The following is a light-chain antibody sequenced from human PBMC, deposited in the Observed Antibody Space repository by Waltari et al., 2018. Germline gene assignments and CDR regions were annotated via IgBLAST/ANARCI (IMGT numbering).Light chain of an antibody. CDR1: QSISSW. V-gene: IGKV1-5*03. Sequence: DIQMTQSPSTPSASVGDRVTITCRASQSISSWLAWYQQKPGKAPKLLIYKASSLESGVPSRFSGSGSGTEFTLTISSLQPDDFVTYYCQQYNSYPLTFGGGTKVEIK. CDR3: QQYNSYPLT. CDR2: KAS. J-gene: IGKJ4*01.